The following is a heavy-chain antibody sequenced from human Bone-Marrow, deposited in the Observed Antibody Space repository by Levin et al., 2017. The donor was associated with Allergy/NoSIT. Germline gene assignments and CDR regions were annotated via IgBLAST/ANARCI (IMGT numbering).Heavy chain of an antibody. V-gene: IGHV3-43*01. CDR2: ISWDGRVA. CDR1: GFTFEDYT. Sequence: TGGSLRLSCAASGFTFEDYTMHWVRQAPGKGLEWVSLISWDGRVAYYADSVKGRFTISRDNSKSSLFLQMKSLRSEDTAFYYCARDLSMLCLSCAMGVWGQGTTVTVSS. D-gene: IGHD2-8*01. CDR3: ARDLSMLCLSCAMGV. J-gene: IGHJ6*02.